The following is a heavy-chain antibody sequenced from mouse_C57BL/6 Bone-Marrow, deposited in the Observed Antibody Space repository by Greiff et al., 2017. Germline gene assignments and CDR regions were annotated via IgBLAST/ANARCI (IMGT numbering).Heavy chain of an antibody. Sequence: VQLQQSGAELVRPGASVKLSCTASGFNIKDDYMHWVKQRPEQGLEWIGWIDPAHGAPDYASKFPGMAPITADTSSNPAYLQLSSLTSEDAAVYYCTSLSYYFDYWGQGTTLTVS. CDR1: GFNIKDDY. CDR3: TSLSYYFDY. V-gene: IGHV14-4*01. D-gene: IGHD6-1*01. CDR2: IDPAHGAP. J-gene: IGHJ2*01.